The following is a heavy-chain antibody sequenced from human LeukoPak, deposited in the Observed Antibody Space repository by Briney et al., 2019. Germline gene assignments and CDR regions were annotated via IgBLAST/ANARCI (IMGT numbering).Heavy chain of an antibody. CDR3: ARTGDGSDYFDY. CDR1: GGTFSSYA. Sequence: ASVKVSCKASGGTFSSYAISWVRQAPGQGLEWMGGITPIFGTANYAQKFQGRVTITADKSTSTAYMELSSLRSEDTAVYYCARTGDGSDYFDYWGQGTLVTVSS. D-gene: IGHD5-24*01. CDR2: ITPIFGTA. J-gene: IGHJ4*02. V-gene: IGHV1-69*06.